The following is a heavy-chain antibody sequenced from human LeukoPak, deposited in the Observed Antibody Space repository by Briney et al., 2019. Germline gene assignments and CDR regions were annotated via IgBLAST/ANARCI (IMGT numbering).Heavy chain of an antibody. D-gene: IGHD2-2*01. CDR2: MNPNTGGT. J-gene: IGHJ5*01. CDR1: GYNVIDYY. V-gene: IGHV1-2*02. CDR3: ARGVGSSWFSSWFDS. Sequence: ASVKVSCTTSGYNVIDYYINWVRQAPGQGLEWMAWMNPNTGGTKFAQRFQGRVTMTRDTSISTAYMELSRLTSDDTAVYYCARGVGSSWFSSWFDSWGQGTLVSVSS.